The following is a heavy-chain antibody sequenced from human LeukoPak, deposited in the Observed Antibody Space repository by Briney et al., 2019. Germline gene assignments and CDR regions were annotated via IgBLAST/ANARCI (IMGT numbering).Heavy chain of an antibody. V-gene: IGHV3-21*01. Sequence: PGGSLRLSCAASGFTFSSYSMNWVRQAPGKGLEWVSSISSSNTYIYYADSVKGRFTISRDNAKNSLYLQMNSLRAEDTAVYYCARDLANNWNHITHFDYWGQGTLVTVSS. J-gene: IGHJ4*02. CDR3: ARDLANNWNHITHFDY. CDR1: GFTFSSYS. CDR2: ISSSNTYI. D-gene: IGHD1-1*01.